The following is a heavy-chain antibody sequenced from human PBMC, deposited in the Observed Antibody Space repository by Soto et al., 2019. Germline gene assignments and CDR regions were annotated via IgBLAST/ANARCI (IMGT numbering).Heavy chain of an antibody. Sequence: QVQLVQSGAEVKKPGSSVKVSCKASGGTFSSYAISWVRQAPGQGLEWMGGIIPIFGTADYAQTFQGRGTITADESTSTASMELSSLRSEDTAVYYCASLETQRYYYGMDFWGQGTTVTVSS. V-gene: IGHV1-69*12. CDR3: ASLETQRYYYGMDF. CDR1: GGTFSSYA. J-gene: IGHJ6*02. CDR2: IIPIFGTA.